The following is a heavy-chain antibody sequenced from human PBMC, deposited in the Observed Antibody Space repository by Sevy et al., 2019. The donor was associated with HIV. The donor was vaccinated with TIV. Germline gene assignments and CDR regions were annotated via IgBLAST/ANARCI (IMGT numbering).Heavy chain of an antibody. CDR2: IRYDGSDK. J-gene: IGHJ4*02. V-gene: IGHV3-30*02. CDR3: AKELAGPGRRYFDY. D-gene: IGHD6-13*01. Sequence: GGSLRLSCAASEFTFSNYGMHWVRQVPGKGLEWVTFIRYDGSDKYYAASMKGRFTISRDDSKNTLYLQMDSLRAEDTAIYYCAKELAGPGRRYFDYWGQGTLVTVSS. CDR1: EFTFSNYG.